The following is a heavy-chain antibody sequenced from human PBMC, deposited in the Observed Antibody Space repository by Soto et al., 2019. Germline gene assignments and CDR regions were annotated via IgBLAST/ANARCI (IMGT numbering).Heavy chain of an antibody. D-gene: IGHD3-22*01. CDR3: ARAGQGDSRGYYHFDY. Sequence: GASVKVSCKAPADTFTSYYIHWVRQAPGHGLEWMGIINPNGGSTRFAQTFQGRITMTTDTSTSTVYMELRSLRSEDTAIYYCARAGQGDSRGYYHFDYWGQGTRVTVSS. V-gene: IGHV1-46*01. CDR1: ADTFTSYY. J-gene: IGHJ4*02. CDR2: INPNGGST.